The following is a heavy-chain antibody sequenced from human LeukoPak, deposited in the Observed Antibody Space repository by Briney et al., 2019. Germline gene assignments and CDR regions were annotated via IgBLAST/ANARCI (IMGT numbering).Heavy chain of an antibody. CDR2: ISSSGSTI. CDR1: GFTFSSYE. J-gene: IGHJ4*02. V-gene: IGHV3-48*03. CDR3: ARGSLDSSGRFALDY. D-gene: IGHD6-19*01. Sequence: GGSLRLSCAASGFTFSSYEMNWVRQAPGKGLEWVSYISSSGSTIYYADSVKGRFTISRDNAKNSLYLQMNSLRAEDTAVYYCARGSLDSSGRFALDYWGQGTLVTVSS.